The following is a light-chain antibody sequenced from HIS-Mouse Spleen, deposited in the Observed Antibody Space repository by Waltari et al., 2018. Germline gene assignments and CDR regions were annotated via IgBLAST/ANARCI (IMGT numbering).Light chain of an antibody. CDR1: QSGLYSSNNKDY. J-gene: IGKJ2*01. CDR2: WAS. CDR3: QQDYSTPYT. V-gene: IGKV4-1*01. Sequence: IVMTQSPDSLAVSLGERATINWKSSQSGLYSSNNKDYLAWYQQERGQPPKLRIYWASTREAGVPDRYSGSGSGTDFTLTISSRQADDVAVYYCQQDYSTPYTFGQGTKLEIK.